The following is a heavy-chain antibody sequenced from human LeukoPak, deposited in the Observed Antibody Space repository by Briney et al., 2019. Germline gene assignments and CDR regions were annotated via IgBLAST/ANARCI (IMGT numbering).Heavy chain of an antibody. J-gene: IGHJ4*02. CDR3: ARDADLSSGWFFDY. CDR1: GFTFSSYA. Sequence: GGSLRLSCAAPGFTFSSYAMSWVRQAPGKGLEWVSYISSSGSTIYYADSVKGRFTISRDNAKNSLYLQMNSLRAEDTAVYYCARDADLSSGWFFDYWGQGTLVTVSS. CDR2: ISSSGSTI. V-gene: IGHV3-48*04. D-gene: IGHD6-19*01.